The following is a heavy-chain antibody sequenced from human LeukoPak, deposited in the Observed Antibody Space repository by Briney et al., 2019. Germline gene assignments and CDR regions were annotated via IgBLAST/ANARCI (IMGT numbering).Heavy chain of an antibody. CDR2: MNPNSGNT. CDR3: ARMDQQLPYYYYGMDV. J-gene: IGHJ6*02. CDR1: GYSFTSND. D-gene: IGHD6-13*01. Sequence: ASVNVSCKASGYSFTSNDINWVRQAAGQGLERMGWMNPNSGNTGYAQKFQGRVTMTRNTSISTAYMELSSLRSEDTAVYYCARMDQQLPYYYYGMDVWGQGTTVTVSS. V-gene: IGHV1-8*01.